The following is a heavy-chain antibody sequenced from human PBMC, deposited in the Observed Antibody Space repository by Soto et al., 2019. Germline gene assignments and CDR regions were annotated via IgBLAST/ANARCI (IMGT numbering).Heavy chain of an antibody. CDR1: GGSISNYY. Sequence: SETLSLTCIVSGGSISNYYWSWIRQPPGKGLEWIGYIYYSGSTNYNPSLTSRVTISVDTSKNQFSLNLNSVTAADTAVYFCARRPLAYFDYWGRGTQVTVSS. J-gene: IGHJ4*02. CDR2: IYYSGST. V-gene: IGHV4-59*08. D-gene: IGHD6-13*01. CDR3: ARRPLAYFDY.